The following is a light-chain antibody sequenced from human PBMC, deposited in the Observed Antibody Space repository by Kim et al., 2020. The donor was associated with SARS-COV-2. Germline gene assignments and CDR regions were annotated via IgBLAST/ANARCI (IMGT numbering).Light chain of an antibody. CDR3: HQRSNWPLT. CDR1: QSVSSY. CDR2: DAS. J-gene: IGKJ4*01. V-gene: IGKV3-11*01. Sequence: WSPGERATLSCRASQSVSSYLGWYQQKPGQAPRLLIYDASSRATGIPARFSGSGSGTDFTLTISSLEPEDFAVYYCHQRSNWPLTFGGGTKVDIK.